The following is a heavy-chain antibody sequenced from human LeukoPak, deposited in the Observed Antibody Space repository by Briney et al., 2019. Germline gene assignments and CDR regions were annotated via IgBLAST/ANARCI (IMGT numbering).Heavy chain of an antibody. CDR1: GFTFSSYT. CDR2: ISSSRSTI. V-gene: IGHV3-48*01. CDR3: AREVLYYSNSGSSPYFDC. J-gene: IGHJ4*02. D-gene: IGHD3-10*01. Sequence: GGSLRLSCAASGFTFSSYTMNWVRRAPGKGLEWISYISSSRSTIYYTDSVKGRFTISRDNAKNSLYLQMNSLRAEDTAVYYCAREVLYYSNSGSSPYFDCWGQGTLVTVPS.